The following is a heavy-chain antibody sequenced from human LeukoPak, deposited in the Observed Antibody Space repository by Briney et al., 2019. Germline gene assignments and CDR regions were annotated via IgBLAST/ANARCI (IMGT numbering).Heavy chain of an antibody. CDR3: AKKDTAMVGGYYFDY. CDR2: ISSSGSTI. D-gene: IGHD5-18*01. Sequence: GGSLRLSCAASGFTFSSYEMNWVRQAPGKGLEWVSYISSSGSTIYYADSVKGRFTISRDNSKNTLYLQMNSLRAEDTAVYYCAKKDTAMVGGYYFDYWGQGTLVTVSS. J-gene: IGHJ4*02. V-gene: IGHV3-48*03. CDR1: GFTFSSYE.